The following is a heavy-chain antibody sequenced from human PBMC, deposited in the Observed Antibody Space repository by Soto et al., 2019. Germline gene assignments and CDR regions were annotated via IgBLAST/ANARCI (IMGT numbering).Heavy chain of an antibody. D-gene: IGHD3-3*01. V-gene: IGHV1-18*01. CDR1: GYTFTSYG. J-gene: IGHJ4*02. CDR2: ISADNGNR. Sequence: QVQLVQSGAEVKKPGASVKVSCKASGYTFTSYGISWVRQAPGQGLEWMGWISADNGNRNYAQKFQGRVTMTKDTSANTAYMDLRSLRSDDTAVYYCARGKDDFWSGYLDNWGQGTLVTVPS. CDR3: ARGKDDFWSGYLDN.